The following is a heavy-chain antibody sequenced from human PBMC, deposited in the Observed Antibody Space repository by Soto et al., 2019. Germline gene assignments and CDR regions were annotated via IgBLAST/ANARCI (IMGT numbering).Heavy chain of an antibody. Sequence: QVQLVQSGAEVKKPGSSVKVSCKASGGTFSSYAISWVRQAPGQGLEWMGGIIPILGTANYAQKFQGRVTITAEKSTSTSYMELSSLRSEDTAVYYCARAHPNYSSGTLFDYWGQGTLVTVSS. J-gene: IGHJ4*02. V-gene: IGHV1-69*06. CDR2: IIPILGTA. D-gene: IGHD6-19*01. CDR1: GGTFSSYA. CDR3: ARAHPNYSSGTLFDY.